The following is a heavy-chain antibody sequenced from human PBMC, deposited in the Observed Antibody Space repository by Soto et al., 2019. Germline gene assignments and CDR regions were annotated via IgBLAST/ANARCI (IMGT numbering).Heavy chain of an antibody. CDR3: ARDLIGMDV. Sequence: QVQLVESGGGVVQPGRSLRLSCAASGFTFSSYAMHWVRQAPGKGLEWVAVISYDGSNKYYADSVKGRFTISRDNSKNTLYLQMNSLRAEDTAVYYCARDLIGMDVWGQVTTVTAS. CDR2: ISYDGSNK. J-gene: IGHJ6*02. V-gene: IGHV3-30-3*01. CDR1: GFTFSSYA.